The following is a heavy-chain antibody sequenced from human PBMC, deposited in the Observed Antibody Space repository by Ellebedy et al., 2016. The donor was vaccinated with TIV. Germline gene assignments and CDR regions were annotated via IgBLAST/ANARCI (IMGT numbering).Heavy chain of an antibody. CDR1: GDSISDYY. D-gene: IGHD6-13*01. CDR3: ARVGLGAAADLEDY. J-gene: IGHJ4*02. V-gene: IGHV4-4*07. CDR2: IYPSGNF. Sequence: SETLSLTXTVSGDSISDYYWSWIRQSAEKGLEWIGRIYPSGNFNNNPSLKSRVSMSLDTSKNQFSLRLISVTAADTAIYYCARVGLGAAADLEDYWGQGTLVTVSS.